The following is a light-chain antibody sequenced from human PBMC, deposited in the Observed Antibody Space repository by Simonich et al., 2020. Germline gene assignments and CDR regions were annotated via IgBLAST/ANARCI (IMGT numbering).Light chain of an antibody. J-gene: IGLJ2*01. V-gene: IGLV2-11*01. CDR2: DVS. Sequence: QSALTQPRSVSGSPGQSVTISCTGTSRGVGGYNYVSCYQQHPGKAPKLMIYDVSKRPSGVPDRFACSKSGNTASLTISGLQAEYEADYYCCSYAGSYTLVFGGGTKLTVL. CDR1: SRGVGGYNY. CDR3: CSYAGSYTLV.